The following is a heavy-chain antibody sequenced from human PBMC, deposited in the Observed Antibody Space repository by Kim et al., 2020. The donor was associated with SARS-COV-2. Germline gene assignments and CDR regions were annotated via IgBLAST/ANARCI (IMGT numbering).Heavy chain of an antibody. CDR1: GGSFSGYY. V-gene: IGHV4-34*01. J-gene: IGHJ4*02. Sequence: SETLSLTCAVYGGSFSGYYWSWIRQPPGKGLEWIGEINHSGSTNYNPSLKSRVTISVDTSKNQFSLKLSSVTAADTAVYYCASTKNSYGYEAVDYWGQGTLVTVSS. D-gene: IGHD5-18*01. CDR3: ASTKNSYGYEAVDY. CDR2: INHSGST.